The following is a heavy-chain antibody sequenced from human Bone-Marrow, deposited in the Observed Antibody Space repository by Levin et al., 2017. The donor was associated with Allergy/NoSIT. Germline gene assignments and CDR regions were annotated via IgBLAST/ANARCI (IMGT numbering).Heavy chain of an antibody. Sequence: SQTLSLTCTVSGDSVTSGGFYWGWIRQHPRKGLEWIGYILSSETTFYNPSLESRLSISVDTSKNQFSLRLSSVTAADSAVYFCARGEARLFTTLTSPFDSWGQGTLVAVSS. D-gene: IGHD4-17*01. CDR3: ARGEARLFTTLTSPFDS. CDR1: GDSVTSGGFY. V-gene: IGHV4-31*03. J-gene: IGHJ4*02. CDR2: ILSSETT.